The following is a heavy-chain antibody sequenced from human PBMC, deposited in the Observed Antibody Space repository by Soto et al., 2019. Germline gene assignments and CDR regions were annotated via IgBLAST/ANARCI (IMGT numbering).Heavy chain of an antibody. Sequence: PGESLKISCKASGYSFTSYWIGWVRQTPGKGLEWMGIILPDDSDTKYNPSFQGQVTISADKSITTTYLQWSSLKASDTAIYYCAASIFYYGMDVWGQGTTVTVSS. CDR1: GYSFTSYW. V-gene: IGHV5-51*01. CDR2: ILPDDSDT. CDR3: AASIFYYGMDV. J-gene: IGHJ6*02.